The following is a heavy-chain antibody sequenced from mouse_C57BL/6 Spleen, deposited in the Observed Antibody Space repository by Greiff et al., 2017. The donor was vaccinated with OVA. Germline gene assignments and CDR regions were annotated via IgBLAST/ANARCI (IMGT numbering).Heavy chain of an antibody. Sequence: QVQLQQSGAELVRPGTSVKVSCKASGYAFTNYLIAWVKQRPGQGLEWIGVINPGSGDTNYNEKFKGKATLTADKSSSTAYMQLSSLTSEDSAVYFCARITTVVATAGDYWGQGTTLTVSS. CDR2: INPGSGDT. CDR1: GYAFTNYL. D-gene: IGHD1-1*01. J-gene: IGHJ2*01. V-gene: IGHV1-54*01. CDR3: ARITTVVATAGDY.